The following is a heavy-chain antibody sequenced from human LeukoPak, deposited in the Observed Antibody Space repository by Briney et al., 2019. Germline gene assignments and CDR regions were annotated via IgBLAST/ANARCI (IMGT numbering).Heavy chain of an antibody. J-gene: IGHJ4*02. Sequence: SETLSLTCTVSGGSISTVEYSWAWIRQPPGEGLEWIGRLFYRGNMYYKPSPKRGVTLSVDTSKNQFSRTLKSVTAGETAVYYCARENIVATRDFDSTGQGMLGSVSS. CDR2: LFYRGNM. D-gene: IGHD5-12*01. V-gene: IGHV4-39*07. CDR3: ARENIVATRDFDS. CDR1: GGSISTVEYS.